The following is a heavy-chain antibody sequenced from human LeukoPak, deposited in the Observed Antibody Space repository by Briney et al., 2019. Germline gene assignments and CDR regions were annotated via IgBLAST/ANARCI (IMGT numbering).Heavy chain of an antibody. CDR2: IRYDGSNK. CDR3: ARARGAGPGAHFDY. CDR1: GFTFSSYG. D-gene: IGHD1-26*01. Sequence: PGGSLRLSCAASGFTFSSYGMHWVRQAPGKGLEWVAFIRYDGSNKYYADSVKGRFTISRDNSKNTLYLQMNSLRAEDTAVYYCARARGAGPGAHFDYWGQGTPVIVSS. J-gene: IGHJ4*02. V-gene: IGHV3-30*02.